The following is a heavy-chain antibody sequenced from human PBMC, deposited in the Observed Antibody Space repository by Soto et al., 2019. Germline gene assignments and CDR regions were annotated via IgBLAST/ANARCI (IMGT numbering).Heavy chain of an antibody. CDR3: ARGQRGGFDL. J-gene: IGHJ3*01. CDR2: IQNDGSRT. CDR1: GFTFHYYW. Sequence: EEHLVESGGGLVQSGGSLRLSCAASGFTFHYYWMHWARQVPGKGLLWVSHIQNDGSRTTYADSVKGRFTISRDNAKNTLYLQMNGLRVEDTAVYFCARGQRGGFDLWGQGTIVTISS. D-gene: IGHD2-15*01. V-gene: IGHV3-74*01.